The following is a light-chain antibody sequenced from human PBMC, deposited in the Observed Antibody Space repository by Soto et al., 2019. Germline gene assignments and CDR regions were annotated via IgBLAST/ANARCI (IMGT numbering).Light chain of an antibody. CDR1: QSVSSSY. Sequence: EIVLTQSPGTLSLSPGERATLSCRASQSVSSSYLAWYQQKPGQAPRLLIYGASSRATGIPDRFSGSGSGTDFTITISTLEPEDFAVYYCQQYGSSPPRTFGQGTKLEIK. CDR2: GAS. CDR3: QQYGSSPPRT. J-gene: IGKJ2*01. V-gene: IGKV3-20*01.